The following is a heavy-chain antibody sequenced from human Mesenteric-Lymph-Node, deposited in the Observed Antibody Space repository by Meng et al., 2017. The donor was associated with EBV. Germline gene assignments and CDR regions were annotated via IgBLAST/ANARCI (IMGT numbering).Heavy chain of an antibody. CDR2: VYYSGST. V-gene: IGHV4-61*01. D-gene: IGHD3-10*01. Sequence: QVQLQEYGPGLVKPSETLSLTCTVSGGSVSSTSSYWSWIRQPPGKRLEWIGYVYYSGSTNYNPSLKGRVTISVDTSKNQFSLNLYSVTAADTAVYYCAKENPARGNWFDPWGQGALVTVSS. CDR3: AKENPARGNWFDP. CDR1: GGSVSSTSSY. J-gene: IGHJ5*02.